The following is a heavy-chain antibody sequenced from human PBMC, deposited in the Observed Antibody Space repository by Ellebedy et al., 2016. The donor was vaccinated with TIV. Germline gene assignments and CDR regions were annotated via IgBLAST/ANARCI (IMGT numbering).Heavy chain of an antibody. Sequence: GGSLRLSCAASGFTLDGYAMHWVRQAPGKGLEWVSGISWNSGSIGYADSVKGRFTISRDNAKNSLYLQMNSLRAEDTALYYCAKAGEQWLEYYFDYWGQGTLVTVSS. CDR3: AKAGEQWLEYYFDY. D-gene: IGHD6-19*01. V-gene: IGHV3-9*01. CDR1: GFTLDGYA. J-gene: IGHJ4*02. CDR2: ISWNSGSI.